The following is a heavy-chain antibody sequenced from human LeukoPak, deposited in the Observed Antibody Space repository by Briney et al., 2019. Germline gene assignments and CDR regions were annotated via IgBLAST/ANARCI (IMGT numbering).Heavy chain of an antibody. V-gene: IGHV4-39*01. CDR3: ARHVTHYDFWSGYGYYFDY. Sequence: PSETLSLTCTVSGGSISSSSYYWGWIRQPPGKGLEWIGSIYYSGSTYYNPSLKSRVTISVGTSKNQFSLKLSSVTAADTAVYYCARHVTHYDFWSGYGYYFDYWGQGTLVTVSS. J-gene: IGHJ4*02. CDR2: IYYSGST. CDR1: GGSISSSSYY. D-gene: IGHD3-3*01.